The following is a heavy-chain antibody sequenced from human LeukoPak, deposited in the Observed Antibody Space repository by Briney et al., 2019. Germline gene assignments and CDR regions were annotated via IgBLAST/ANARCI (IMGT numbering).Heavy chain of an antibody. J-gene: IGHJ4*02. V-gene: IGHV3-48*03. CDR1: GFTFSSYE. CDR3: GTLYSSTWYDDY. CDR2: ISSSGSTI. Sequence: SXRLSCAASGFTFSSYEMNWVRQAXGKGLEWLSYISSSGSTIYYADSVKGRFTISRDNAKSSLYLQMNSLRAEDTAVYYCGTLYSSTWYDDYWGQGTLVTVSS. D-gene: IGHD6-13*01.